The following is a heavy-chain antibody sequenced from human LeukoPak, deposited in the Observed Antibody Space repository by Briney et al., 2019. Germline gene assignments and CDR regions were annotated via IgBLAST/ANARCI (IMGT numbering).Heavy chain of an antibody. J-gene: IGHJ4*02. CDR3: ARGLRYYGSGSYYNN. CDR1: GGSISSSSYY. Sequence: SETLSLTCTVSGGSISSSSYYWSWIRQPPGKGLEWIGEINHSGSTNYNPSLKSRVTISVDTSKNQFSLKLSSVTAADTAVYYCARGLRYYGSGSYYNNWGQGTLVTVSS. V-gene: IGHV4-39*07. D-gene: IGHD3-10*01. CDR2: INHSGST.